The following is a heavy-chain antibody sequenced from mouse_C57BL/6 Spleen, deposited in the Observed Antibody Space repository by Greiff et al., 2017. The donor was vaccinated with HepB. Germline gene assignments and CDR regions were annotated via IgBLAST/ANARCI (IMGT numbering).Heavy chain of an antibody. CDR3: ARYYYGSIYWYFDV. CDR1: GFTFTDYY. CDR2: IGNKANGYTT. Sequence: EVQVVESGGGLVQPGGSLSLSCAASGFTFTDYYMSWVRQPPGKALEWLGFIGNKANGYTTEYSASVKGRFTISRDNSQSILYLQMNALRAEDSATYYCARYYYGSIYWYFDVWGTGTTVTVSS. D-gene: IGHD1-1*01. V-gene: IGHV7-3*01. J-gene: IGHJ1*03.